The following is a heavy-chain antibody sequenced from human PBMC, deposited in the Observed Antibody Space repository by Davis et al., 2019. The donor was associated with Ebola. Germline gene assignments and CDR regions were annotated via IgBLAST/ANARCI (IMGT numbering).Heavy chain of an antibody. CDR2: IYYSGST. Sequence: PGGSLRLSCTVSGGSISSYYWSWIRQPPGKGLEWIGYIYYSGSTNYNPSLKSRVTISVDTSKNQFSLKLTSVTAADTAVYYCARGVDGLATIPDYWGQGTLVTVSA. CDR1: GGSISSYY. D-gene: IGHD5-24*01. V-gene: IGHV4-59*01. CDR3: ARGVDGLATIPDY. J-gene: IGHJ4*02.